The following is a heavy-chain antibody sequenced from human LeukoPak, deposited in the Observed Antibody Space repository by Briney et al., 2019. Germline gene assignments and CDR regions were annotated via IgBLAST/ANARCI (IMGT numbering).Heavy chain of an antibody. D-gene: IGHD6-13*01. CDR2: IYRSGST. Sequence: SETLSLTCAVSGYSISSGYYWGWIRQPPGKGLEWIGSIYRSGSTYYNPSLKSRVTISVDTSKNQFSLKLSSVTAADTAVYYCARNIAAAGYYYYGMDVWGKGTTVTVSS. CDR3: ARNIAAAGYYYYGMDV. J-gene: IGHJ6*04. CDR1: GYSISSGYY. V-gene: IGHV4-38-2*01.